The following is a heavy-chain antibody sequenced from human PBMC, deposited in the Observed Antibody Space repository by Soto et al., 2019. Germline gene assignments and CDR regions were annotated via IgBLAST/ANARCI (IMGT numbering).Heavy chain of an antibody. CDR3: ASPKIAFYNWFDP. CDR1: DGSSNHYY. Sequence: SETLSLTCTVSDGSSNHYYWTWIRQPPGKGLEWMGYIYYSGTTTNYNPSLKSRVTLSVDTSKNQFSLKLSSVTAADTAVYYCASPKIAFYNWFDPWGQGTLVTVSS. D-gene: IGHD3-3*02. CDR2: IYYSGTT. V-gene: IGHV4-59*08. J-gene: IGHJ5*02.